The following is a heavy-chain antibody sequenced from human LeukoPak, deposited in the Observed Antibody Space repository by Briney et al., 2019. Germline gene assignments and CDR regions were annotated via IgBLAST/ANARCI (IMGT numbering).Heavy chain of an antibody. CDR1: GFTFSSFA. D-gene: IGHD4-17*01. CDR2: ITGNHGAT. V-gene: IGHV3-23*01. J-gene: IGHJ5*02. CDR3: TKDPNGDYVGAFDP. Sequence: QPGGSLRLSCAASGFTFSSFAMTWVRQAPGKGLEWVSSITGNHGATYNIDSVKSRFTISRDNSQNTLYLQMNSLRAEDTAVYYCTKDPNGDYVGAFDPWGQGTLVTVSS.